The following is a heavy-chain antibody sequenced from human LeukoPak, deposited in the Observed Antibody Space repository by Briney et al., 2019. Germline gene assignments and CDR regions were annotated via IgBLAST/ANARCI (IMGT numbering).Heavy chain of an antibody. Sequence: GGSLRLSCAASGFTFSDYYMGWIRQAPGKGLEWVAYISSSSSYIYYADSVKGRFTISRDNAKNSLYLQMNSLRAEDTAVYYCARDRDYYGSGSYADYWGQGTLVTVSS. CDR3: ARDRDYYGSGSYADY. D-gene: IGHD3-10*01. CDR2: ISSSSSYI. V-gene: IGHV3-11*06. CDR1: GFTFSDYY. J-gene: IGHJ4*02.